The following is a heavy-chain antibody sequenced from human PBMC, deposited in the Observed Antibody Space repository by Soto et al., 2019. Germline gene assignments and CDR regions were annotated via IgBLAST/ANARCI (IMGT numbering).Heavy chain of an antibody. V-gene: IGHV1-69*11. CDR2: ISPMPDTT. J-gene: IGHJ3*01. D-gene: IGHD4-17*01. CDR1: AGTFNYYS. CDR3: ATRRWGPKMRWPFDV. Sequence: QVQLVQSGDEVKKPGSSVRISCKSSAGTFNYYSISWVRQAPGQGLEWVGEISPMPDTTDYAAKYAGRVTITADESTTTAYMDLMSLTSDDTAVYFCATRRWGPKMRWPFDVWGHGTMVTVSS.